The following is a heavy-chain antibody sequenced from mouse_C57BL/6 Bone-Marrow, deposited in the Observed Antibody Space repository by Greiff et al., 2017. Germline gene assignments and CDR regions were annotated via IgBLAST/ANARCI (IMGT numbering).Heavy chain of an antibody. D-gene: IGHD1-1*01. CDR2: IYPGDGDT. CDR3: GRKGFVDNYGSSGVAY. Sequence: VQLQQSGAELVKPGASVKISCKASGYAFSSYWMNWVKQRPGKGLEWIGQIYPGDGDTNYNGTFKGKATLTSDKSSSTAYMQLSSLTSDGSAVYFCGRKGFVDNYGSSGVAYGGQGTLVTVSA. J-gene: IGHJ3*01. CDR1: GYAFSSYW. V-gene: IGHV1-80*01.